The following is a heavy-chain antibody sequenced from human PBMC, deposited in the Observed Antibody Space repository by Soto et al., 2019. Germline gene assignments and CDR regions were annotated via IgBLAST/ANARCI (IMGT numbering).Heavy chain of an antibody. CDR3: ARLGRAADPYYYYYYMDV. CDR1: GYTFTSYG. D-gene: IGHD1-26*01. V-gene: IGHV1-18*01. J-gene: IGHJ6*03. Sequence: VVSVKVSCKASGYTFTSYGISCVRQAPGQGLEWMGWISAYNGNTNYAQKLQGRVTMTTDTSTSTAYMELRSLRSDDTAVYYCARLGRAADPYYYYYYMDVWGKGTTVTVSS. CDR2: ISAYNGNT.